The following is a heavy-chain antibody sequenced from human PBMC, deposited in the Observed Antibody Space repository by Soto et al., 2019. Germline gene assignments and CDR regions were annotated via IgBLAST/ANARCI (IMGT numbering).Heavy chain of an antibody. CDR3: ARGRGIQLWILDY. J-gene: IGHJ4*02. CDR2: ISSSSSYI. CDR1: GFTFSSYS. D-gene: IGHD5-18*01. V-gene: IGHV3-21*01. Sequence: GGSLRLSCAASGFTFSSYSMNWVRQAPGKGLEWVSSISSSSSYIYYADSVKGRFTISRDNAKNSLYLQMNSLRAEDTAVYYCARGRGIQLWILDYWGQGTLVTVSS.